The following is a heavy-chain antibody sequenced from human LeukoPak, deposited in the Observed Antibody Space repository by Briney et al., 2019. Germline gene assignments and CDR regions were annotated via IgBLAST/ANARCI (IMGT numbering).Heavy chain of an antibody. V-gene: IGHV3-30*18. D-gene: IGHD3-10*01. J-gene: IGHJ4*02. CDR3: AKDQFGELLYYFDY. Sequence: GGSLRLSCAASGFTFSSYGMHWVRQAPGKGLEWVAVISYDGSNKYYADSVKGRFTISRDNSKNTLYLQMSSLRAEDTAVYYCAKDQFGELLYYFDYWGQGTLVTVSS. CDR2: ISYDGSNK. CDR1: GFTFSSYG.